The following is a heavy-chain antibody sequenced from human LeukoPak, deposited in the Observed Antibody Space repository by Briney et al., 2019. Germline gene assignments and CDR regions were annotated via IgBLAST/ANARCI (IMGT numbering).Heavy chain of an antibody. CDR1: GYTFTGYY. Sequence: GASVKVSCKASGYTFTGYYMHWVRQAPGQGLEWMGWISPNSGGTNYAQKFQGRVTMTRDTSISTAYMELSRLRSDDTAVYYCARDPGTSGSYYYDYWGQGALVTVSS. D-gene: IGHD1-26*01. J-gene: IGHJ4*02. CDR2: ISPNSGGT. CDR3: ARDPGTSGSYYYDY. V-gene: IGHV1-2*02.